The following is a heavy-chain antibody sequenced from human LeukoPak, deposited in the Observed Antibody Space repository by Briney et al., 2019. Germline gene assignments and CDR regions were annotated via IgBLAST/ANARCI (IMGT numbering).Heavy chain of an antibody. CDR2: IYPGDSDT. V-gene: IGHV5-51*01. CDR3: ARSGSTPRYSSGWYGAFDI. CDR1: GYSFTSYW. J-gene: IGHJ3*02. Sequence: GESLKISCKGSGYSFTSYWIGWVRQLPGKGLEWMGIIYPGDSDTRYSPSFQDQVTISADKSISTAYLQWSSLKASDTAMYYCARSGSTPRYSSGWYGAFDIWGQGTMVTVSS. D-gene: IGHD6-19*01.